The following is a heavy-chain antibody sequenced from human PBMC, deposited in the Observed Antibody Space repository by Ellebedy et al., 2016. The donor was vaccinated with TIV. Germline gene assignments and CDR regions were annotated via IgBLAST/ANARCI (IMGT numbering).Heavy chain of an antibody. D-gene: IGHD3-10*01. Sequence: GESLKISFAASGFTFSSYAMSWVRQAPGKGLEWVSGISGSGGRTYYADSVKGRFTISRDNSKNTLYLQMNSLRAEDTAVYYCAKRVTMVREVITYYHYAMDVWGQGTTVTVSS. CDR3: AKRVTMVREVITYYHYAMDV. CDR1: GFTFSSYA. V-gene: IGHV3-23*01. CDR2: ISGSGGRT. J-gene: IGHJ6*02.